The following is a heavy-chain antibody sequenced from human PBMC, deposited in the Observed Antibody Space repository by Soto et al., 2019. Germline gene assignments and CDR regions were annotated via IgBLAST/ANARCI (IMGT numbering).Heavy chain of an antibody. D-gene: IGHD4-17*01. J-gene: IGHJ4*02. CDR2: ISWNSGSI. CDR1: GFTFDDYA. CDR3: AKVDYGVTDY. Sequence: GGSLRLSCAASGFTFDDYAMHWVRQAPGKGLEWVSAISWNSGSIDYADSVKGRFTISRDNSKNSLYLQMNSLRAEDTAVYYCAKVDYGVTDYWGQGTLVTVSS. V-gene: IGHV3-9*01.